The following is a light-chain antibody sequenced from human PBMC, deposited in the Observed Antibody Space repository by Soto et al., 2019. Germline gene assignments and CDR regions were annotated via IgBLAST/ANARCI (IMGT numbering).Light chain of an antibody. CDR3: SAYAGSSVL. Sequence: QSALTQPASVSGSPGQSITISCTGTNSDVGGYDYVSWYQQYSDKAPKLMIFEVSNRPSGVSNRFSGSKSGNTASLTISGLQTEDEADYYCSAYAGSSVLFGGGTQLTVL. J-gene: IGLJ2*01. CDR1: NSDVGGYDY. CDR2: EVS. V-gene: IGLV2-14*01.